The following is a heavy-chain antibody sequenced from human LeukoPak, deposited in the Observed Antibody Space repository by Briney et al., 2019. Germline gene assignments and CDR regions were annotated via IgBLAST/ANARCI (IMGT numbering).Heavy chain of an antibody. V-gene: IGHV4-34*01. J-gene: IGHJ6*03. CDR3: ARTTEGGYTYDYFYYYYMDV. D-gene: IGHD5-18*01. CDR2: INHSGST. Sequence: SETLSLTCAVYGGSFSGYYWSWIRQPPGKGLEWIGEINHSGSTNYNPSLKSRVTISVDTSKNQFSLRLTSVTAADTAVYYCARTTEGGYTYDYFYYYYMDVWGKGTTVTISS. CDR1: GGSFSGYY.